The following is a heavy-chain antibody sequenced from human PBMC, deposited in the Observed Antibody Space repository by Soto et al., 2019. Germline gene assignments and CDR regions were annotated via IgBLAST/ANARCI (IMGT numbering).Heavy chain of an antibody. J-gene: IGHJ4*02. V-gene: IGHV4-59*01. D-gene: IGHD6-13*01. Sequence: SETLSPTGTVPGGSISSNYWTWIRQPPGKGLEWIGYVYNSGSTNYNPSLKSRVTISEDTSKSQFSLKVNSMTAADTAVYYCARYRREAVAGYTLDNWGQGILVTVSS. CDR3: ARYRREAVAGYTLDN. CDR1: GGSISSNY. CDR2: VYNSGST.